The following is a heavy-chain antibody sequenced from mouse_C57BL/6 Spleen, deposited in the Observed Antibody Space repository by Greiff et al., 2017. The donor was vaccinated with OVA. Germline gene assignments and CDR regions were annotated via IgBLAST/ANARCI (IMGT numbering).Heavy chain of an antibody. CDR1: GYTFTSYW. J-gene: IGHJ3*01. CDR2: IDPSDSYT. V-gene: IGHV1-59*01. CDR3: ARKDGAWFAY. Sequence: VQLQQPGAELVRPGTSVKLSCKASGYTFTSYWMHWVKQRPGQGLEWIGVIDPSDSYTNYNQKFKGKATLTVDTSSSTAYMQLSSLTSEDSAVYYCARKDGAWFAYWGQGTLVTVSA.